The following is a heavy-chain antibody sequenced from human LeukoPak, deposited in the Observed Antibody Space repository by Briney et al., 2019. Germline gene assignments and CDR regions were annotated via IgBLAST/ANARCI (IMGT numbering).Heavy chain of an antibody. CDR3: ARCSSGHYGWFDY. CDR2: IYYSGST. D-gene: IGHD3-10*01. CDR1: GGSISSYY. J-gene: IGHJ4*02. Sequence: SETLSLTCTVSGGSISSYYWSWIRQPPGKGLEWIGYIYYSGSTNYNPSLKSRVAISVDTSKNQFSLKLSSVSAADTAVYYCARCSSGHYGWFDYWGQGTLVTVSS. V-gene: IGHV4-59*08.